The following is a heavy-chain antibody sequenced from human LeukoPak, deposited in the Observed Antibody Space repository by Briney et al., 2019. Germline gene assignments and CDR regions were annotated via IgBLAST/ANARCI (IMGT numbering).Heavy chain of an antibody. V-gene: IGHV4-38-2*02. Sequence: SETLSLTCTVSGYSMSSGYYWGWIRQPPGKGLQWIGSIFHSGNSYYNPSLKSRVTISVDTSKNQFSLKVNSVTAADTAVYYCARGGSYLGHCDYWGQGSLVTVSS. J-gene: IGHJ4*02. CDR2: IFHSGNS. CDR1: GYSMSSGYY. D-gene: IGHD1-26*01. CDR3: ARGGSYLGHCDY.